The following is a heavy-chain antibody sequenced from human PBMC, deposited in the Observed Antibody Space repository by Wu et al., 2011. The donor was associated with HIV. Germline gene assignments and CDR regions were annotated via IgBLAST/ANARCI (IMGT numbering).Heavy chain of an antibody. Sequence: QVQLVQSGAEVKKPGASVKVSCKASGYTFTSYYMHWVRQAPGQGLEWMGRINPNNGRATYAQRFQGRVAMTADTSTSTVYMDLRSLTFEDTAVYYCARTYGDYDKFDYWGQGTLVTVSS. J-gene: IGHJ4*02. V-gene: IGHV1-46*01. CDR3: ARTYGDYDKFDY. D-gene: IGHD4-17*01. CDR1: GYTFTSYY. CDR2: INPNNGRA.